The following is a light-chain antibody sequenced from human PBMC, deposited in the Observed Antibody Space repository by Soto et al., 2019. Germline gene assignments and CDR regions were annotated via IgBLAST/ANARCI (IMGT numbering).Light chain of an antibody. CDR1: QSVSSN. J-gene: IGKJ1*01. Sequence: EIVMTQSPATLSVSPGERATLSCRASQSVSSNLAWYQQKPGQAPRLLIYGASTRATGIPARFSGSGSGTDFTLTISSLQSEDFVVYYCQQYNNCPPWTFGQGTKVDIK. CDR2: GAS. V-gene: IGKV3-15*01. CDR3: QQYNNCPPWT.